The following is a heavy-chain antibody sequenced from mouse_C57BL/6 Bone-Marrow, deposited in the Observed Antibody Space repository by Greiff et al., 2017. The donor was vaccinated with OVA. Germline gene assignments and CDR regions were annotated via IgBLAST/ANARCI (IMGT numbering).Heavy chain of an antibody. V-gene: IGHV1-64*01. Sequence: QVHVKQPGAELVKPGASVKLSCKASGYTFTSYWMHWVKQRPGQGLEWIGMIHPNSGSTNYNEKFKSKATLTVDKSSSTAYMQLSSLTSEDSAVYYCARGGTLAWFAYWGQGTLVTVSA. CDR3: ARGGTLAWFAY. J-gene: IGHJ3*01. CDR2: IHPNSGST. CDR1: GYTFTSYW. D-gene: IGHD3-3*01.